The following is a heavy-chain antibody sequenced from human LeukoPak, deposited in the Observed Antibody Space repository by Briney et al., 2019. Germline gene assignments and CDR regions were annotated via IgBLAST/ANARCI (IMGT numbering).Heavy chain of an antibody. J-gene: IGHJ4*02. V-gene: IGHV1-18*01. CDR1: GYIFTNYG. CDR3: ARVEGPSIFGVIDY. CDR2: ISVYNGDT. D-gene: IGHD3-3*01. Sequence: ASVKVSRKASGYIFTNYGISWVRQAPGQGLGWMGWISVYNGDTKYAQKLQDRVTMTTDTSTSTAYMEVRSLRSGDTAVYFCARVEGPSIFGVIDYWGQGTLVTISS.